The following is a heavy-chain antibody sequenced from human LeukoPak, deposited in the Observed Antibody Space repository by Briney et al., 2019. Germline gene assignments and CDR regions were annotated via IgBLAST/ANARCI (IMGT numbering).Heavy chain of an antibody. D-gene: IGHD1-1*01. CDR2: ISYDGSNK. CDR1: GFTFSSYA. CDR3: AKGGVVLQPAGD. J-gene: IGHJ4*02. V-gene: IGHV3-30-3*01. Sequence: GGSLRLSCAASGFTFSSYAMHWVRQAPGKGLEWVAVISYDGSNKYYADSVKGRFTISRDNSKNTLYLQMNSLRAEDTAVYYCAKGGVVLQPAGDWGQGTLVAVSS.